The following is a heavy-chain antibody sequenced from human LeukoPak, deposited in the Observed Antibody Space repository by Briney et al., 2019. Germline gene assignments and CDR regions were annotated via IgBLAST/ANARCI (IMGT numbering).Heavy chain of an antibody. Sequence: PGGSLRLSCAASGFTVSSHYMSWVRQAPGKGLEWVSAISGSGGSTYYADSVKGRFTISRDNSKNTLYLQMNSLRAEDTAVYYCAKCPSRGSSSSPLDYWGQGTLVTVSS. D-gene: IGHD6-13*01. CDR1: GFTVSSHY. CDR3: AKCPSRGSSSSPLDY. J-gene: IGHJ4*02. V-gene: IGHV3-23*01. CDR2: ISGSGGST.